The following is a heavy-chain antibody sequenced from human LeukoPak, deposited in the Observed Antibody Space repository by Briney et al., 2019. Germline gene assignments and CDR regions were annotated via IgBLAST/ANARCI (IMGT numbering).Heavy chain of an antibody. CDR1: GFIFSSYT. CDR3: TRAPPGRDGYSEY. Sequence: KPGGSLRLSCAASGFIFSSYTMNWVRLAPGEGLEWVSSISDTSTYIYYAESVEGRFTISRDNAKSSLFLQMNSLRAEDTAVYYCTRAPPGRDGYSEYWGQGTVVTVST. CDR2: ISDTSTYI. V-gene: IGHV3-21*01. D-gene: IGHD5-24*01. J-gene: IGHJ4*02.